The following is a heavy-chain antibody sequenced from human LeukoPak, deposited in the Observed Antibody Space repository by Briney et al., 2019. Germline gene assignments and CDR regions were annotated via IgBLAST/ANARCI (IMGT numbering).Heavy chain of an antibody. CDR3: ARGHYYDSSGYYCPFDY. Sequence: PSQTLSLTCTVSGGSISSGSYYWSWIRQPAGKGLEWIGRIYTSGSTNYNPSLKSRVTMSVDTSKNQFSLKLSSVTAADTAVYYCARGHYYDSSGYYCPFDYWGQGTLVTVSS. CDR1: GGSISSGSYY. V-gene: IGHV4-61*02. D-gene: IGHD3-22*01. CDR2: IYTSGST. J-gene: IGHJ4*02.